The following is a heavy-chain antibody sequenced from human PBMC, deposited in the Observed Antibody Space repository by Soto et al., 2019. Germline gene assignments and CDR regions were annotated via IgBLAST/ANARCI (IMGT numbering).Heavy chain of an antibody. CDR2: IYSGGSK. CDR3: ASQYGGYGWFDT. CDR1: GLTVSSNY. D-gene: IGHD5-12*01. J-gene: IGHJ5*02. Sequence: EVQLVESGGGLVQPGGSLRLACAASGLTVSSNYMNWVRQAPGKGLEWVSVIYSGGSKYYADSVKGRFTISRDNSKNTLYLQMNSVRAEDTAVYYCASQYGGYGWFDTWGQGTPVTVSS. V-gene: IGHV3-66*04.